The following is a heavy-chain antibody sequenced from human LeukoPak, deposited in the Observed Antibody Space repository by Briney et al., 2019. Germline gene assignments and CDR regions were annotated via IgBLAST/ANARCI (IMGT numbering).Heavy chain of an antibody. J-gene: IGHJ4*02. CDR2: INSRSSTI. V-gene: IGHV3-48*02. Sequence: PGGSLRLSCAASRFTFSNYGVNWVRQAPGKGLEWVSYINSRSSTIYYADSVKGRFTISRDNAENSLYLQMNSLRDEDTAVYYCARGRATGRSGGDYWGQGTLVTVSS. CDR3: ARGRATGRSGGDY. CDR1: RFTFSNYG. D-gene: IGHD3-9*01.